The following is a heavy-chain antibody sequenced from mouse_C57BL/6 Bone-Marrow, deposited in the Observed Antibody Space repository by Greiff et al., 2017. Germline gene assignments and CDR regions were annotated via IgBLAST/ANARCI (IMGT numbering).Heavy chain of an antibody. Sequence: EVHLVESGGGLVQPGGSLKLSCAASGFTFSDYGMAGVRQAPRKGPEWVAFISNLAYSIYYADTVTGRFTISRENAKNTLYLEMSSLRSEDTAMYYCARRGGDYYGSSYWYFDVWGTGTTVTVSS. CDR2: ISNLAYSI. CDR1: GFTFSDYG. CDR3: ARRGGDYYGSSYWYFDV. J-gene: IGHJ1*03. D-gene: IGHD1-1*01. V-gene: IGHV5-15*01.